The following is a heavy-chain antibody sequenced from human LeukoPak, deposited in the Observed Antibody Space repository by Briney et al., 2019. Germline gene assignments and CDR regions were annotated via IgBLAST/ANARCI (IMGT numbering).Heavy chain of an antibody. CDR1: GFTFSSYE. CDR3: ARDREIAAALFDY. Sequence: PGGSLRLSCAASGFTFSSYEMNWVRQAPGKGLEWVSYISSSGSTIYYADSVKGRFTISRDNAKNSLYLQMNSLRAEDTAVYYCARDREIAAALFDYWGQGTLVTVSS. J-gene: IGHJ4*02. D-gene: IGHD6-13*01. CDR2: ISSSGSTI. V-gene: IGHV3-48*03.